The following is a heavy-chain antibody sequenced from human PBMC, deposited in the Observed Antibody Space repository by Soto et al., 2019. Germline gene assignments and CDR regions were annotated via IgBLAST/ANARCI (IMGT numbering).Heavy chain of an antibody. J-gene: IGHJ4*02. CDR3: AKASSSGYYYLYYYFDY. CDR1: GFTFSSYA. V-gene: IGHV3-23*01. Sequence: GGSLRLSCAASGFTFSSYAMSRVRQAPGKGLEWVSAISGSGGSTYYADSVKGRFTISRDNSKNTLYLQMNSLRAEDTAVYYCAKASSSGYYYLYYYFDYWGQGTLVTVSS. CDR2: ISGSGGST. D-gene: IGHD3-22*01.